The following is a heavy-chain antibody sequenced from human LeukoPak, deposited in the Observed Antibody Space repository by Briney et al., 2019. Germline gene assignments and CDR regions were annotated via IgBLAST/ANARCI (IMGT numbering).Heavy chain of an antibody. CDR1: GFTFSDYY. Sequence: GGSLRLSCAASGFTFSDYYMSWIRQAPGNGLEWVANIREDGSEKGYVDSVKGRFTISRDNAKNSLYLQMNSLRAEDTAVYYCARARRDRSWYIDDCWGQGTLVTVSS. J-gene: IGHJ4*02. CDR2: IREDGSEK. CDR3: ARARRDRSWYIDDC. D-gene: IGHD6-13*01. V-gene: IGHV3-7*01.